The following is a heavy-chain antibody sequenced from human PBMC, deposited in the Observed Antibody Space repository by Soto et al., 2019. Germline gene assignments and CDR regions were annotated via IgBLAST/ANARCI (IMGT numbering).Heavy chain of an antibody. CDR1: GFTFSSYA. Sequence: EVQLLESGGGLVQPGGSLRLSCAASGFTFSSYATSWVRQAPGKGLEWVSAISGSGGSTYYADSVKGRFTISRDNSKNTLYLQMNSLRAEDTAVYYCAKDWNGLRERRWVHYWGQGTLVTVSS. V-gene: IGHV3-23*01. CDR3: AKDWNGLRERRWVHY. J-gene: IGHJ4*02. D-gene: IGHD1-1*01. CDR2: ISGSGGST.